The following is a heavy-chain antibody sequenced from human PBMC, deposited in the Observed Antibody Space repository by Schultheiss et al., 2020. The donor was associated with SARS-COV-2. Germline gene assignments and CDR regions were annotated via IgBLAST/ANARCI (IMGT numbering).Heavy chain of an antibody. D-gene: IGHD5-12*01. CDR1: GGSISSYY. J-gene: IGHJ6*02. Sequence: SETLSLTCTVSGGSISSYYWSWIRQPPGKGLEWIGYIYYSGSTNYNPSLKSRVTISVVTSKNQFSLKLSSVTAADTAVYYCARDRRRSGYDSRVQTSYYGMDVWGQGNTVTVSS. CDR2: IYYSGST. CDR3: ARDRRRSGYDSRVQTSYYGMDV. V-gene: IGHV4-59*12.